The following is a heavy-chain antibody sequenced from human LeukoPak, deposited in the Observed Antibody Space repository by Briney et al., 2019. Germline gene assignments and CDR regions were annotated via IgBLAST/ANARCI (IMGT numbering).Heavy chain of an antibody. V-gene: IGHV4-4*07. CDR2: INTSGTS. Sequence: SETLSLTCTVSGGSITTYYWSWIRQPAGKGLEYIGRINTSGTSNYNPSLKSRVTMSVDTSKNQFSLKLSSVTAADTAVYYCARSMVGIGPWGQGTLVTVSS. D-gene: IGHD1-26*01. CDR1: GGSITTYY. CDR3: ARSMVGIGP. J-gene: IGHJ5*02.